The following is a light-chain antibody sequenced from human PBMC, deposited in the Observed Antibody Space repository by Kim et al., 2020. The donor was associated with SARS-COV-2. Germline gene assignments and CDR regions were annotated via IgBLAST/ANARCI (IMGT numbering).Light chain of an antibody. CDR2: GAS. V-gene: IGKV3-15*01. J-gene: IGKJ5*01. Sequence: EIVMTQSPATLSLSPGERATLSCRASQSISSSLAWYQQKPGQAPRVLIYGASARATGIPARFSGSGSGTEFTLTISNLQSEDFAVYYCQKNACWRALGQGRRRGI. CDR3: QKNACWRA. CDR1: QSISSS.